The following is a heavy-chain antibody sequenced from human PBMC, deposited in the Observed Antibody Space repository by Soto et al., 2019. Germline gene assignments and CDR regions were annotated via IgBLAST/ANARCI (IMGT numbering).Heavy chain of an antibody. CDR3: ARWIGGYCSSPGCYSFDT. D-gene: IGHD2-2*02. J-gene: IGHJ4*02. CDR2: ISYVGST. CDR1: SGSISSYY. Sequence: QVQLQESGPGLVKPSETLSLTCTVSSGSISSYYWSWIRQPPGKGLEGIGYISYVGSTYYNPSLKNRVTISVDTSKDQFSLKVTSVTAADTAVYFCARWIGGYCSSPGCYSFDTWGQGTLVTVSS. V-gene: IGHV4-59*01.